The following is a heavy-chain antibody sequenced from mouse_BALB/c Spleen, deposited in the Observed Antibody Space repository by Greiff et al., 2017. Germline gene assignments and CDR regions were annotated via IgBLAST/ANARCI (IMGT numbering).Heavy chain of an antibody. CDR2: ISSGSSTI. J-gene: IGHJ1*01. V-gene: IGHV5-17*02. Sequence: EVHLVESGGGLVQPGGSRKLSCAASGFTFSSFGMHWVRQAPEKGLEWVAYISSGSSTIYYADTVKGRFTISRDNPKNTLFLQMTSLRSEDTAMYYCARDYGYGYFDVWGAGTTVTVSS. D-gene: IGHD1-1*01. CDR1: GFTFSSFG. CDR3: ARDYGYGYFDV.